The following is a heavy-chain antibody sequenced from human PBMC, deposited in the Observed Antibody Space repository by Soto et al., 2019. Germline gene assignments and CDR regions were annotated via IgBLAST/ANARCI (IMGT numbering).Heavy chain of an antibody. Sequence: ESGGGLVKPGGSLSLSCAASGFNFNSYTINWVRQAPGKRLEWLSSISSSGYIFSTDSVRGRFTISRDNAKNSVYLQINSLRAEDTAVYFCARDCSGGSCYPGMDVWGQGTTVTVSS. CDR3: ARDCSGGSCYPGMDV. CDR2: ISSSGYI. CDR1: GFNFNSYT. D-gene: IGHD2-15*01. V-gene: IGHV3-21*01. J-gene: IGHJ6*02.